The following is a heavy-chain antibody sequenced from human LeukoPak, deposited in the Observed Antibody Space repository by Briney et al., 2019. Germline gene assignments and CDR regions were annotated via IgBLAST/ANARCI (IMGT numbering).Heavy chain of an antibody. CDR3: ARSIAAAGSVDY. Sequence: GESLKISCKGSGYSFTSYWSGWGRQMPGKGLEWMGIIYPADSDTRYSPSFQGQVTISADKSMNTAYLQWSSLKASDTAMYYCARSIAAAGSVDYWGQGTLVTVSA. D-gene: IGHD6-13*01. V-gene: IGHV5-51*01. CDR2: IYPADSDT. J-gene: IGHJ4*02. CDR1: GYSFTSYW.